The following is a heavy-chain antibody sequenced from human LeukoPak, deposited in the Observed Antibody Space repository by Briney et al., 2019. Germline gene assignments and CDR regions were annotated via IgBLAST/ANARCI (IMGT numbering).Heavy chain of an antibody. CDR2: IYTSGST. V-gene: IGHV4-61*02. CDR1: GGSISSGSYY. CDR3: AGTWGSGSSTDY. Sequence: SETLSLTCTVSGGSISSGSYYWSWIRQPAGKGLEWIGRIYTSGSTNYNPSLKSRVTISVDTSKNQFSLKLSSVTAADTAVYYCAGTWGSGSSTDYWGQGTLVTVSS. J-gene: IGHJ4*02. D-gene: IGHD3-10*01.